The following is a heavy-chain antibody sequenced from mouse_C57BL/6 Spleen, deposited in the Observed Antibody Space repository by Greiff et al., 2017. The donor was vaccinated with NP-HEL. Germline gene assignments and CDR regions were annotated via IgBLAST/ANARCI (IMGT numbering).Heavy chain of an antibody. J-gene: IGHJ2*01. CDR1: GYTFTSYW. V-gene: IGHV1-59*01. CDR2: IDPSDSYT. CDR3: ARSRMTTVVAGNY. Sequence: VQLQQSGAELVRPGTSVKLSCKASGYTFTSYWMHWVKQRPGQGLEWIGVIDPSDSYTNYNQKFKGKATLTVDTSSSTAYMQLSSLTSEDSAVYYCARSRMTTVVAGNYWGQGTTLTVSS. D-gene: IGHD1-1*01.